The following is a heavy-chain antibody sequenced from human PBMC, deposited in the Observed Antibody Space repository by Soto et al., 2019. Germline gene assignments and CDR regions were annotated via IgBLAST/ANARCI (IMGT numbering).Heavy chain of an antibody. D-gene: IGHD5-18*01. CDR3: AGHRKTAMVFES. CDR1: GDSSSSDY. Sequence: PSETLSLTCTVSGDSSSSDYWSWIRQPPGKGLERIGYIYYSGGTNYNPSLKSRVTISIDRSKRQVSLQLNSVTAADTAVYYCAGHRKTAMVFESWGQGTLVTVSA. V-gene: IGHV4-59*08. CDR2: IYYSGGT. J-gene: IGHJ4*02.